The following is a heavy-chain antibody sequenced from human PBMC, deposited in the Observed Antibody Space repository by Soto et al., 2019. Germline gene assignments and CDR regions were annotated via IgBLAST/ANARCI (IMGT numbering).Heavy chain of an antibody. V-gene: IGHV3-73*02. CDR3: TSRSRMTTGTTGGFDP. J-gene: IGHJ5*02. D-gene: IGHD4-17*01. CDR1: GFTFSGSA. Sequence: EVQLVESGGGLVQPGGSLKLSCAASGFTFSGSAMHWVRQASGKGLEWVGRIRSKANSYATAYAASVKGRFTISRDDSKNMAYPQMNSLKTEDTAVYYCTSRSRMTTGTTGGFDPWGQGTLVTVSS. CDR2: IRSKANSYAT.